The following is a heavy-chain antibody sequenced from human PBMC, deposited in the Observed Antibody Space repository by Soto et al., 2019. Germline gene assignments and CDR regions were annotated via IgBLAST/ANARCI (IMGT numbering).Heavy chain of an antibody. J-gene: IGHJ5*02. CDR3: ARARPPHIALMVYATTDLDNWSDP. CDR1: GGSIRSSSYY. Sequence: SQTLSLTCTVSGGSIRSSSYYWGWIRQPPGKGLGWVGSSYYSGGTYYDPSLKSGGTISVETSKNQCYLKPSSVPDADTAVYYCARARPPHIALMVYATTDLDNWSDPWRQGTLVTVS. V-gene: IGHV4-39*01. CDR2: SYYSGGT. D-gene: IGHD2-8*01.